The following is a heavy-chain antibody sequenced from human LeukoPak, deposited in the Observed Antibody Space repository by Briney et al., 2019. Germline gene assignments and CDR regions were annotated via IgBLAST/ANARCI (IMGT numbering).Heavy chain of an antibody. D-gene: IGHD2-2*02. J-gene: IGHJ5*02. CDR3: ARGRGYCSSTSCYTNWFDP. V-gene: IGHV4-34*01. Sequence: SETLSLTCAVYGGSFSGYYWSWIRQPPGKGLEWIGEINHSGSTNYNPSLKSRVTISADTSKNQFSLKLSSVTAADTAVYYCARGRGYCSSTSCYTNWFDPWGQGTLVTVSS. CDR2: INHSGST. CDR1: GGSFSGYY.